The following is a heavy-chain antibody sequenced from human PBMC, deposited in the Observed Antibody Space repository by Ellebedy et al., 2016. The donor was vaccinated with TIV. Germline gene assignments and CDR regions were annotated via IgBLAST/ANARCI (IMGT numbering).Heavy chain of an antibody. CDR1: GYTFTGYY. CDR2: INPNSGGT. V-gene: IGHV1-2*04. Sequence: ASVKVSXXASGYTFTGYYMHWVRQAPGQGLEWMGWINPNSGGTNYAQKFQGWVTMTRDTSISTAYMELSSLRSEDTAVYYCARDGGYCSSTSCYSFDYWGQGTLVTVSS. J-gene: IGHJ4*02. CDR3: ARDGGYCSSTSCYSFDY. D-gene: IGHD2-2*01.